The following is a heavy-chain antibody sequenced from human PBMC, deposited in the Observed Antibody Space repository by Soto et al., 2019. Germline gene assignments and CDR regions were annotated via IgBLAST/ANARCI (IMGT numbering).Heavy chain of an antibody. Sequence: QVQLVESGGDVVQPGRSLRLSCAASGFTFSSYGMHWVRQAPGKGLEWVAVISYDGSNKYYADSVKGRFTISRDNSKNTQYMQMNRLRAEYTAVYYCAKTPGDGDSYGCCDYWGQGTLVTVYS. D-gene: IGHD5-18*01. V-gene: IGHV3-30*18. CDR1: GFTFSSYG. CDR3: AKTPGDGDSYGCCDY. J-gene: IGHJ4*02. CDR2: ISYDGSNK.